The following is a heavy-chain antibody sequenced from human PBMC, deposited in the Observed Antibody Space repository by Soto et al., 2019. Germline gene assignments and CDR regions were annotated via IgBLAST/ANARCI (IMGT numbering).Heavy chain of an antibody. V-gene: IGHV4-39*01. D-gene: IGHD3-10*01. J-gene: IGHJ6*03. Sequence: SETLSLTCTVSGGSISSSSYYWGWIRQPPGKGLEWIGSIYYSGSTYYNPSLKSRVTISVDTPKNQFSLKLSSVTAADTAVYYCARLFGEDFYYYYYYMDVWGKGTTVTVSS. CDR3: ARLFGEDFYYYYYYMDV. CDR2: IYYSGST. CDR1: GGSISSSSYY.